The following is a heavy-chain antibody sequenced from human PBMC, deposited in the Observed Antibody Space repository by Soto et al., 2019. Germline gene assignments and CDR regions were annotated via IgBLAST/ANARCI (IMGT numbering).Heavy chain of an antibody. CDR2: INPSGGST. CDR1: GYTFTSYY. Sequence: QVQLVQSGAEVKKPGASVKVSCKASGYTFTSYYMHWVRQAPGQGLEWMGIINPSGGSTSYAQKFQGRVTMTRDTSTSTVYMELSSLRSEDTAVYYCARTPIPLWGVANYFDYWGQGTLVTVSS. D-gene: IGHD3-16*01. V-gene: IGHV1-46*01. CDR3: ARTPIPLWGVANYFDY. J-gene: IGHJ4*02.